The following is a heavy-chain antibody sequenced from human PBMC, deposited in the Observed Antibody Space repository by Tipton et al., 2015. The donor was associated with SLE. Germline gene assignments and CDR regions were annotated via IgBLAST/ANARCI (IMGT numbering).Heavy chain of an antibody. J-gene: IGHJ4*02. CDR1: GFTFDDYG. Sequence: GSLRLSCAASGFTFDDYGMSWVRQAPGKGLEWVSRLNSDGSYTSYADSVKGRFTISRDNAKNTLYLQMNSLRAEDTAVYYCARALGMGYWGQGTLVTVSS. D-gene: IGHD3-9*01. CDR2: LNSDGSYT. CDR3: ARALGMGY. V-gene: IGHV3-74*01.